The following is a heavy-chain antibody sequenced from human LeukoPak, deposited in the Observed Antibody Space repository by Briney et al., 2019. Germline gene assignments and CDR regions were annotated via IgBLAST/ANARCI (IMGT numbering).Heavy chain of an antibody. CDR3: ARERMVRGVPLDC. J-gene: IGHJ4*02. CDR1: GFTFSSYE. V-gene: IGHV3-48*03. Sequence: GGSLRLSCAASGFTFSSYEMNWVRQAPGKGLEWVSYISSSGSTIYYADSVKGRFTISRDNAKNSLYLQMNSLRAEDTAVYYCARERMVRGVPLDCWGQGTLVTVSS. D-gene: IGHD3-10*01. CDR2: ISSSGSTI.